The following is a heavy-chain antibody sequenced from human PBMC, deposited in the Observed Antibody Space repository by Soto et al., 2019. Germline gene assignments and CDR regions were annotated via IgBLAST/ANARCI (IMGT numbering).Heavy chain of an antibody. Sequence: KPSETLSLTCTVSGYSTSSGSYWGWIRQPPGKGPEWIASIYHGGTTFYNPSLKSRVTVSVDKSNNQFSLKLRSVTAADTAVYCCAKGHVMVVAGSTFDYWGHGTLVTVCS. CDR3: AKGHVMVVAGSTFDY. D-gene: IGHD6-19*01. J-gene: IGHJ4*01. CDR2: IYHGGTT. CDR1: GYSTSSGSY. V-gene: IGHV4-38-2*02.